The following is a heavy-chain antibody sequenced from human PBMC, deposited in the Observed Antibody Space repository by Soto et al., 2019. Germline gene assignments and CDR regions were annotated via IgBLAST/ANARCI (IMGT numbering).Heavy chain of an antibody. V-gene: IGHV4-30-2*01. CDR2: IYHSGST. D-gene: IGHD3-22*01. CDR1: GGSISSGGYS. CDR3: ARGGPDSSGYYYAGDAFDI. J-gene: IGHJ3*02. Sequence: SETLSLTCAVSGGSISSGGYSWSWIRQPPGKGLEWIGYIYHSGSTYHNPSLKSRVTISVDRSKNQFSLKLSSVTAADTAVYYCARGGPDSSGYYYAGDAFDIWGQGTMVTVSS.